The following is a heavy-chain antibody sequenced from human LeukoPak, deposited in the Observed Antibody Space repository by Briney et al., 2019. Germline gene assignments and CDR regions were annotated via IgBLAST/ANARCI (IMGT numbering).Heavy chain of an antibody. V-gene: IGHV2-5*02. CDR2: IYWDDDK. CDR3: THSISGVGAFDY. Sequence: SGPTLVNPTQTLTLTCTFSGFSLSTRGVGVAWIRQPPGKALEWLALIYWDDDKRFSPSLKSRITITKDTSKNQVVLTMTNMDPVDTATYYCTHSISGVGAFDYWGQGTLVTVSS. CDR1: GFSLSTRGVG. D-gene: IGHD3-10*01. J-gene: IGHJ4*02.